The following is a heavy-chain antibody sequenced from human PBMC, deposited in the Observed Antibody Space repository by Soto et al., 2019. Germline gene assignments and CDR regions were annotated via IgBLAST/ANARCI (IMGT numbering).Heavy chain of an antibody. CDR2: VKSKVDGETI. D-gene: IGHD6-19*01. V-gene: IGHV3-15*01. Sequence: GSLRLSWAASGFTFSNAWMNWVRQAPGKGLEWVGRVKSKVDGETIDYSAPVKGRFSISRDDSKNTVYLQMNSLKIEDTAVYYCATGGLGLDYWGQGTLVTVSS. J-gene: IGHJ4*02. CDR3: ATGGLGLDY. CDR1: GFTFSNAW.